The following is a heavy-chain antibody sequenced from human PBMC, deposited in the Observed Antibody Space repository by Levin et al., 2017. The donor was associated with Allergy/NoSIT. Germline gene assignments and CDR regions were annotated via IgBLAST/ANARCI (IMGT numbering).Heavy chain of an antibody. D-gene: IGHD6-13*01. CDR3: ARGAGIAAAGIQYYFDY. Sequence: ASQTLSLTCAVYGGSFSGYYWSWIRQPPGKGLEWIGEINHSGSTNYNPSLKSRVTISVDTSKNQFSLKLSSVTAADTAVYYCARGAGIAAAGIQYYFDYWGQGTLVTVSS. CDR2: INHSGST. CDR1: GGSFSGYY. J-gene: IGHJ4*02. V-gene: IGHV4-34*01.